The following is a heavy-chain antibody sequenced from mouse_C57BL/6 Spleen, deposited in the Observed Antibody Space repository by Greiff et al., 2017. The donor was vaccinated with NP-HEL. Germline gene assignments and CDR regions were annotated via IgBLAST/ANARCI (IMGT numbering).Heavy chain of an antibody. V-gene: IGHV1-80*01. CDR3: ARSDRTKGGDYFDY. CDR1: GYAFSSYW. J-gene: IGHJ2*01. D-gene: IGHD1-3*01. CDR2: IYPGDGDT. Sequence: QVQLQQSGAELVKPGASVKISCKASGYAFSSYWMNLVKQRPGKGLEWIGQIYPGDGDTNYNGKFKGKATLTADKSSSTAYMQLSSLTSEDSAVYFCARSDRTKGGDYFDYWGQGTTLTVSS.